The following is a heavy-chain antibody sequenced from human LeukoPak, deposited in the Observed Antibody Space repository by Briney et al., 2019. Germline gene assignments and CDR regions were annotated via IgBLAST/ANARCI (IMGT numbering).Heavy chain of an antibody. CDR3: ARDSSGYKYYFDY. CDR1: GFTFSSYW. Sequence: GGSLRLSCAASGFTFSSYWMHWVRQAPGKGLAWVSRINSDGSSTSYADSVKGRFTISRDNAKNTLYLQMNSLRAEDTAVYYCARDSSGYKYYFDYWGQGTLVTVSS. J-gene: IGHJ4*02. CDR2: INSDGSST. D-gene: IGHD3-22*01. V-gene: IGHV3-74*01.